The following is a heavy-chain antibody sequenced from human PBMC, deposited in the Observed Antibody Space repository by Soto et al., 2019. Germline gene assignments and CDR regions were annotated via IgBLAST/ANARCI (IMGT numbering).Heavy chain of an antibody. CDR3: AHGEYSSDGWCFFAY. CDR1: GFSLNASGVR. D-gene: IGHD5-18*01. J-gene: IGHJ4*02. CDR2: IYWDDGK. Sequence: QITLKEAGPTLVKPTQTLTLTCTLSGFSLNASGVRVGWIRQPPGKALEWLALIYWDDGKRYSPSLKNRLTVTKDILKNQVVLTMTNMDPADTGTYYCAHGEYSSDGWCFFAYWEQGTLVTVSS. V-gene: IGHV2-5*02.